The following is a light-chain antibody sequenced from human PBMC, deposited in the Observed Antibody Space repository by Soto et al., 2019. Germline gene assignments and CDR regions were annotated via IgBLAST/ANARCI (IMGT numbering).Light chain of an antibody. J-gene: IGLJ2*01. V-gene: IGLV1-47*01. CDR1: SSNIGSAY. Sequence: QSVLTQPPSASGTPGQTVTISCSGTSSNIGSAYIYWYQHLPGTAPKLLIYRNNHRPSGVPDRFSASKSGTSASLAISGLRSEDDADYYCAAWDDSVVVFGGGTKLTVL. CDR3: AAWDDSVVV. CDR2: RNN.